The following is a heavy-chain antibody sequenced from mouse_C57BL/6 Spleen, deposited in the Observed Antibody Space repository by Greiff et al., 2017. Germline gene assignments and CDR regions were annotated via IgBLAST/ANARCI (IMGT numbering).Heavy chain of an antibody. CDR2: INPNNGGT. V-gene: IGHV1-26*01. D-gene: IGHD1-1*02. CDR1: GYTFTDYY. Sequence: EVQLQQSGPELVKPGASVKISCKASGYTFTDYYMNWVKQSHGKSLEWIGDINPNNGGTSYNQKFKGKATLTVDKSSSTAYMELRSLTSEDSAVYYCARGGNPWFAYWGQRTLVTVSA. CDR3: ARGGNPWFAY. J-gene: IGHJ3*01.